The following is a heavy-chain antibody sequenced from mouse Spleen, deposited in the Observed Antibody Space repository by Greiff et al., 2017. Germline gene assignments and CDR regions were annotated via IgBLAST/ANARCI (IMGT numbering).Heavy chain of an antibody. Sequence: EVQLQESGGGLVKLGGSLKLSCAASGFTFSSYAMSWVRQTPEKRLEWVATISSGGGNTYYPDSVKGRFTISRDNAKNTLYLQMSSLKSEDTAMYYCARFRITTFAYWGQGTLVTVSA. V-gene: IGHV5-9-3*01. CDR3: ARFRITTFAY. D-gene: IGHD2-4*01. CDR1: GFTFSSYA. CDR2: ISSGGGNT. J-gene: IGHJ3*01.